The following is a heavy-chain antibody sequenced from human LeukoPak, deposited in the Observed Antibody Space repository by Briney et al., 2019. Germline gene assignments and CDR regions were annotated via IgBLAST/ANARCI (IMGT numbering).Heavy chain of an antibody. J-gene: IGHJ4*02. CDR3: ARYSTGWGAFDY. Sequence: PSETLSLTCTVSGGSISSYYWSWIRQPPGKGLEWIGYIYYSGSTNYNPSLKSRVTISVDTSKNQLSLKLSSVTAADTAVYYCARYSTGWGAFDYWGQGTLVTVSS. CDR2: IYYSGST. D-gene: IGHD3-16*01. V-gene: IGHV4-59*01. CDR1: GGSISSYY.